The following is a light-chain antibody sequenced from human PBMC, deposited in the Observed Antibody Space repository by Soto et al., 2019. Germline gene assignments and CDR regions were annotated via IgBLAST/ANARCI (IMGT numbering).Light chain of an antibody. CDR3: QQYETFSGT. CDR2: DAS. CDR1: QSLTNY. J-gene: IGKJ1*01. V-gene: IGKV1-5*01. Sequence: DIQMSQSPSTLSASVGDRVTITCRASQSLTNYLAWYQQKPGKAPKLLIYDASALPRGVPSRFSGSGSGTKFTLTIASLQPDDFATYYCQQYETFSGTFGPGTKVDIK.